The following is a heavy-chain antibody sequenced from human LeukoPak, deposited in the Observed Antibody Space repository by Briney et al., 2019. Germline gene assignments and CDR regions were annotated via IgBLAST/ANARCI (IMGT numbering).Heavy chain of an antibody. D-gene: IGHD4-11*01. CDR1: GYTFTSYG. Sequence: ASVKVSCKASGYTFTSYGISWVRQAPGQGLEWMGWISAYNGNTNYAQKLQGRVTMTTDTSTSTAYMELRSLRSDDTAVYYCAAPDDYSNLVYYYYMDVWGKGTTVTVSS. J-gene: IGHJ6*03. CDR3: AAPDDYSNLVYYYYMDV. V-gene: IGHV1-18*01. CDR2: ISAYNGNT.